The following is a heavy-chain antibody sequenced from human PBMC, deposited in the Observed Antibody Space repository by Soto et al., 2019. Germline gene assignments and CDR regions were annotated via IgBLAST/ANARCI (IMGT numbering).Heavy chain of an antibody. J-gene: IGHJ3*02. Sequence: ASVKVSCKASGYTFTSHDINWVRQATGQGLEWMGWMNPNSGNTGYAQKFQGRVTMTRNTSISTAYMELSSLRSEDTAVYYCARRPSRPYDFWSGYRSGPRGGDAFDIWGQGTMVTVSS. D-gene: IGHD3-3*01. CDR3: ARRPSRPYDFWSGYRSGPRGGDAFDI. V-gene: IGHV1-8*01. CDR1: GYTFTSHD. CDR2: MNPNSGNT.